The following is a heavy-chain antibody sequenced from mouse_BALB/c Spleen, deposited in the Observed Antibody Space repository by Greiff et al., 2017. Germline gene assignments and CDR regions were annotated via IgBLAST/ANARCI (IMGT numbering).Heavy chain of an antibody. CDR3: TRGTGVFAY. D-gene: IGHD4-1*01. V-gene: IGHV6-6*02. Sequence: EVMLVESGGGLVQPGGSMKLSCVASGFTFSNYWLNWVRQSPEKGLEWVAEIRLKSNNYATHYAESVKGRFTISRDDSKSSVYLQMNNLRAEDTGIYYCTRGTGVFAYWGQGTLVTVSA. CDR2: IRLKSNNYAT. CDR1: GFTFSNYW. J-gene: IGHJ3*01.